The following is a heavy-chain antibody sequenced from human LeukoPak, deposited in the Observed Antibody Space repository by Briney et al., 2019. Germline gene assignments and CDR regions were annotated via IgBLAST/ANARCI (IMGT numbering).Heavy chain of an antibody. V-gene: IGHV4-59*01. CDR2: IYYSGST. D-gene: IGHD3-10*01. J-gene: IGHJ5*02. CDR3: ASYGSGSYSDWFDP. Sequence: SETLSLTCTVSGVSISSYYWSWIRQPPGKGLEWVGYIYYSGSTNYNPSLKSRVTISVDASKNQFSLKPSSVTAADTAVYYCASYGSGSYSDWFDPWGQGTLVTVSS. CDR1: GVSISSYY.